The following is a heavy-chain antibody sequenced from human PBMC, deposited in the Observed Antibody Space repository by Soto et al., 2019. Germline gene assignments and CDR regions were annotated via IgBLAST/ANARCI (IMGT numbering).Heavy chain of an antibody. J-gene: IGHJ6*02. CDR3: ARVYSRITIFGAAIAGYYGMDV. D-gene: IGHD3-3*01. CDR2: MNPNSGNT. V-gene: IGHV1-8*01. CDR1: VYTFTSYD. Sequence: SVKVSCNASVYTFTSYDINWVRQATGQGLEWMGWMNPNSGNTGYAQKFQGRVTMTRNTSISTAYMELSSLRSEDTAVYYCARVYSRITIFGAAIAGYYGMDVWGQGTTVTVSS.